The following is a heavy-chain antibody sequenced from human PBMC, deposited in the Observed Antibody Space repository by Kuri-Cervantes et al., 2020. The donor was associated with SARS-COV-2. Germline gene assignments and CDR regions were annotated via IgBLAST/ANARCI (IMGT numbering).Heavy chain of an antibody. J-gene: IGHJ4*02. CDR1: GYSFTSYW. D-gene: IGHD3-3*01. CDR2: IDPSDSYT. V-gene: IGHV5-10-1*01. Sequence: ESLKISCKGSGYSFTSYWSSWVRQMPGKGLEWMGRIDPSDSYTNYSPSFQGHVTISADKSISTAYLQWSSLKASDTAMYYCASTVAFWSGYYDYWGQGTLVTVS. CDR3: ASTVAFWSGYYDY.